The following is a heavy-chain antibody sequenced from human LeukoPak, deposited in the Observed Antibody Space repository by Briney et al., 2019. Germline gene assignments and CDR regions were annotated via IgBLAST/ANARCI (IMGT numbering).Heavy chain of an antibody. J-gene: IGHJ4*02. D-gene: IGHD6-19*01. CDR1: GYTFTGYH. CDR2: INPNSGGT. Sequence: ASVKVSCKASGYTFTGYHMHWVRQAPGQGLEWMGWINPNSGGTNYAQKFQARAPMTRATSISTAYMELSRLRSDAPPAYYCARLPPPSTAVAGPGGPDFDYWGQATLVTASS. CDR3: ARLPPPSTAVAGPGGPDFDY. V-gene: IGHV1-2*02.